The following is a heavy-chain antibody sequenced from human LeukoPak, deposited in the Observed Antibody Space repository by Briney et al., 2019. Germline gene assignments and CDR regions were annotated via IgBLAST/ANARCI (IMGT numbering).Heavy chain of an antibody. Sequence: GGSLRLSCAASGFTFNSYGFHWVRQAPGKGLEWVAFIRYDGSNKYYADSVKGRFTISRDNSKNTLYLQMNSLRAEDTAVYYCAKDGYGYCSSTNCYKGAYFQHWGQGTLVTVSS. CDR1: GFTFNSYG. D-gene: IGHD2-2*03. V-gene: IGHV3-30*02. CDR3: AKDGYGYCSSTNCYKGAYFQH. J-gene: IGHJ1*01. CDR2: IRYDGSNK.